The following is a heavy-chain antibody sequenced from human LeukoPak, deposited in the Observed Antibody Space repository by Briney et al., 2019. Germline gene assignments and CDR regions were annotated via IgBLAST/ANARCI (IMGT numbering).Heavy chain of an antibody. CDR3: ARAAYSSGWHAFDI. CDR1: GFTFSSYD. D-gene: IGHD6-19*01. J-gene: IGHJ3*02. CDR2: IGTAGDA. Sequence: GGSLRLSCAASGFTFSSYDMHWVRQATGKGLEWVSAIGTAGDAYYPGSVKGRFTISRENAKNSLYLQMNSLRAGDTAVYYCARAAYSSGWHAFDIWGQGTMVTVSS. V-gene: IGHV3-13*01.